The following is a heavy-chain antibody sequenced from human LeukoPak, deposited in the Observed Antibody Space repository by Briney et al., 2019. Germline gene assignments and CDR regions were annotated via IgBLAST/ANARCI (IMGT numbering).Heavy chain of an antibody. D-gene: IGHD3-3*01. CDR3: ARGSLLRFLEWLKYYFDY. CDR1: GYTFTSYY. V-gene: IGHV1-46*01. Sequence: GASVKVSCKASGYTFTSYYIHWVRQAPGQGLEWMGIINPSGGSTSYAQKFQGRVTMARDTPTSTVYMELSSLRSEDTAVYYCARGSLLRFLEWLKYYFDYWGQGTLVTVSS. CDR2: INPSGGST. J-gene: IGHJ4*02.